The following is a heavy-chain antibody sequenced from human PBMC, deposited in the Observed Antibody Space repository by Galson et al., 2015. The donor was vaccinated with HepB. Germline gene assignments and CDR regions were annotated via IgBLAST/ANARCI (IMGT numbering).Heavy chain of an antibody. D-gene: IGHD1-26*01. CDR2: ISYDGSNK. J-gene: IGHJ4*02. Sequence: SLRLSCAASGFTFSSYGMHWVRQAPGKGLEWVAVISYDGSNKYYADSVKGRFTISRDNSKNTLYLQMNSLRAEDTAVYYCAKDVGSGCLDYWGQGTLVTVSS. CDR1: GFTFSSYG. V-gene: IGHV3-30*18. CDR3: AKDVGSGCLDY.